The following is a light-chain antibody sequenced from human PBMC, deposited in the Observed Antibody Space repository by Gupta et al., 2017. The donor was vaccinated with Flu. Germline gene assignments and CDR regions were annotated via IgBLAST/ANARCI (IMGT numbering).Light chain of an antibody. J-gene: IGKJ1*01. CDR2: GAS. CDR3: QQYGSPPTWT. V-gene: IGKV3-20*01. Sequence: IVLTQSPGTLSLSPGERATLSCRASQSVISTYLAWYQQKPGQTPRLLIYGASSRATGIPDRFTGSGSGTDCTLTISRLEPEDFAVYYCQQYGSPPTWTFGQGTKVEIK. CDR1: QSVISTY.